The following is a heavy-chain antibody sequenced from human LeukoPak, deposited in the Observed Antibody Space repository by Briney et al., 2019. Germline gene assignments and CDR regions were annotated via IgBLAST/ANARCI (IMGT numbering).Heavy chain of an antibody. CDR1: GFIFSSFW. CDR3: ARRALRYCSSTSCPAQYYGVDV. Sequence: GGSLRLSCAASGFIFSSFWMSWVRQAPGKGLGWVVNIKEDGSEKYYVHSVKGRFTISRDNAKNSLYLQTNSLRAEDTAVYYCARRALRYCSSTSCPAQYYGVDVWGKGTTVTDSS. V-gene: IGHV3-7*03. CDR2: IKEDGSEK. D-gene: IGHD2-2*01. J-gene: IGHJ6*04.